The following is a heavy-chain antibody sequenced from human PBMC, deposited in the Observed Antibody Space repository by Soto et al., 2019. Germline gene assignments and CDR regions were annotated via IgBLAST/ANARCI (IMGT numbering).Heavy chain of an antibody. D-gene: IGHD3-16*01. Sequence: GGSLRLSCVASGITFRSRAMSWVRQAPGKGLEWVSLISATGGGTYYADSVKGRFTISRDNSHNTLYLQVHSLTAEDTAVYYCAKDRRAGGNSAFYFDFWGQGAQVTVSS. V-gene: IGHV3-23*01. CDR2: ISATGGGT. CDR3: AKDRRAGGNSAFYFDF. CDR1: GITFRSRA. J-gene: IGHJ4*02.